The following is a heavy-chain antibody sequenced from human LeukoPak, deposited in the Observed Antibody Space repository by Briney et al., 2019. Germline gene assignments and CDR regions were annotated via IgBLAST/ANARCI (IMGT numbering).Heavy chain of an antibody. Sequence: PGGSLRLSCAASGFSFYTYAMSWVRQAPGKGLEWVSGISGGGGVTYYADFVQGRFTISRDNSKNTLYLQMNSLRAEETAVYYCAKGGLCSSTTCYVDCWGQGTLVTVSS. J-gene: IGHJ4*02. V-gene: IGHV3-23*01. CDR3: AKGGLCSSTTCYVDC. CDR1: GFSFYTYA. CDR2: ISGGGGVT. D-gene: IGHD2-2*01.